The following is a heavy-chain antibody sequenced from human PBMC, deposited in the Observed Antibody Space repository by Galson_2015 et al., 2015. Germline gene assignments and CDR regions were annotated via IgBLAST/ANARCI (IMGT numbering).Heavy chain of an antibody. Sequence: SLRLSCAASGFTFSSYWMSWVRQAPGKGLEWVANIKQDGSEKYYVDSVKGRFTISRDNAKNSLYLQMNSLRAEDTAVYYCARESEDTAMVGFVLHFDYWGQGTLVAVSS. J-gene: IGHJ4*02. CDR2: IKQDGSEK. V-gene: IGHV3-7*01. CDR3: ARESEDTAMVGFVLHFDY. D-gene: IGHD5-18*01. CDR1: GFTFSSYW.